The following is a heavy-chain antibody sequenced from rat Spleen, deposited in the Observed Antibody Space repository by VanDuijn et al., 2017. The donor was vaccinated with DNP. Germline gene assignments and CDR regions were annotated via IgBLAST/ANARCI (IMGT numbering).Heavy chain of an antibody. J-gene: IGHJ2*01. D-gene: IGHD1-4*01. Sequence: EVKLVESGGGLVQPGRSLRLSCAVSGFTFSDYYMAWVRQAPAKGLEWVATISYNGGTPYYRDSVKGRFTISRDNAQNTLYLQMDSLRSEDTATYYCVSRPPPTRGPFDYWGQGVTVTVSS. V-gene: IGHV5-7*01. CDR1: GFTFSDYY. CDR3: VSRPPPTRGPFDY. CDR2: ISYNGGTP.